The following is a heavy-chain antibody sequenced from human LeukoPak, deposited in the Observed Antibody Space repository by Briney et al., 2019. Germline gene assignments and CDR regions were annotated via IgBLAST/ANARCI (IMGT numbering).Heavy chain of an antibody. J-gene: IGHJ6*03. CDR1: GGTFSKFG. V-gene: IGHV1-69*05. CDR2: IIPMFGAA. CDR3: ATEGPNYYMDV. Sequence: SVKVSCRASGGTFSKFGISWVRHAPGEGLEWMGGIIPMFGAANYAQKFQGRVTITTDESTTTAHMELISLTSDDTAVYFCATEGPNYYMDVWGKGTTVTVSS.